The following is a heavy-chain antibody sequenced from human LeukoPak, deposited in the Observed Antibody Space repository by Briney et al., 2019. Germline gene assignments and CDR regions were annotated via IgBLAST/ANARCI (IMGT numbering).Heavy chain of an antibody. J-gene: IGHJ3*02. V-gene: IGHV3-48*02. D-gene: IGHD3-10*02. CDR1: GFTFSTYS. CDR3: ARDPGGVFGGLLSDNYAFDI. Sequence: GGSLRLSCAAPGFTFSTYSMNWVRQAPGKGLEWVSYISCSSSTIYYADSVKRRFTISRDNAKNSLYLQMNSLRDEDTAVYYCARDPGGVFGGLLSDNYAFDIWRQGTMVTVSS. CDR2: ISCSSSTI.